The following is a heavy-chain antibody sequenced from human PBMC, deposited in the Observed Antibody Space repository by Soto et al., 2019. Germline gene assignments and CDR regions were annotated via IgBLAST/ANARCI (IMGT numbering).Heavy chain of an antibody. Sequence: QVQLVESGGGVVQPGRSLRLSCTASGFTFSSYGLHWVRQAPGKGLEWVAVISNDGSKKYYGDSVKGRFTISRDKSKNTLYLQMNSLRAEDTAVYYCATDSRGYSGYDERQYYYYYGMDVWGQGTTVTVSS. CDR1: GFTFSSYG. D-gene: IGHD5-12*01. J-gene: IGHJ6*02. CDR2: ISNDGSKK. V-gene: IGHV3-30*03. CDR3: ATDSRGYSGYDERQYYYYYGMDV.